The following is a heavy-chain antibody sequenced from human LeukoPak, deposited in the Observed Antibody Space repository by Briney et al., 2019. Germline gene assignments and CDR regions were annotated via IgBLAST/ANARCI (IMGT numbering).Heavy chain of an antibody. CDR1: GFIFSSYG. V-gene: IGHV3-30*02. Sequence: GGSLRLSCAASGFIFSSYGMHWVRQAPDKGLEWVAFIRYDGSRKYYADSVKGRFTISRDNSKNTLYLQMNSLRAEDTAMYYCAKVSLNMVNDAFDIWGQGTMVTVSS. D-gene: IGHD4/OR15-4a*01. J-gene: IGHJ3*02. CDR3: AKVSLNMVNDAFDI. CDR2: IRYDGSRK.